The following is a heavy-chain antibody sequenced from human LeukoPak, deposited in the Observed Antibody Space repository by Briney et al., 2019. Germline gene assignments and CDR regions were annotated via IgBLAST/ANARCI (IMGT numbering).Heavy chain of an antibody. CDR1: GGTFSSYA. D-gene: IGHD2-15*01. Sequence: GSSVKVSCKASGGTFSSYAISWVRQAPGQGLEWMGGIIPIFGTANYAQKFQGRVTITTDESTSTAYMELSSLRSEDTAVYYCAGIGYCSGGSCYGGQVRFDPWGQGTLVTVSS. V-gene: IGHV1-69*05. CDR2: IIPIFGTA. J-gene: IGHJ5*02. CDR3: AGIGYCSGGSCYGGQVRFDP.